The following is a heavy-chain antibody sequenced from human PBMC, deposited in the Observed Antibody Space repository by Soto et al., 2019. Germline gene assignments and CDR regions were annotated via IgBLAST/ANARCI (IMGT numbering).Heavy chain of an antibody. V-gene: IGHV4-59*02. CDR1: GDSVNSHY. CDR3: ARCRSVTPGQRDFDF. D-gene: IGHD2-21*02. Sequence: SETLSLTCTVSGDSVNSHYWGWIRQPPGKGLEWIGNLFYNGGTNYNPSLRSRVTIAVDTSNNQFTLSLTSVTAADTAVYYCARCRSVTPGQRDFDFWGQGTLVTVSS. J-gene: IGHJ4*02. CDR2: LFYNGGT.